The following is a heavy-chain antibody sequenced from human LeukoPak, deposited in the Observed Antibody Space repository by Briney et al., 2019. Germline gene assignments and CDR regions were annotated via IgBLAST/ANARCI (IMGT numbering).Heavy chain of an antibody. V-gene: IGHV3-21*01. J-gene: IGHJ5*01. CDR2: ISSSGSYV. CDR1: GFTFSSHS. D-gene: IGHD1-26*01. CDR3: AREAASGSYSGSDS. Sequence: GGSLRLSCAASGFTFSSHSMHWVRQAPGKGLEWVSSISSSGSYVYYADSVKGRFTISRDNAKKSLYLQMNSLRAEDTAVYYCAREAASGSYSGSDSWGQGTLVTVSS.